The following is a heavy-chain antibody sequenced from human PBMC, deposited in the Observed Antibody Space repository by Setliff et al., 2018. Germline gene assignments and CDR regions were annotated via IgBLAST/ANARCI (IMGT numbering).Heavy chain of an antibody. D-gene: IGHD3-10*01. CDR1: GGSISSGGYC. Sequence: SETLSLTCTVSGGSISSGGYCWSWIRQHPGKGLEWIGYIYYSGSTYYNPSLKSRVTISVDTSKNQFSLKLSSVTAADTAVYYCARDRTFYGSGTYTRWFDYWGQGTLVTVSS. V-gene: IGHV4-31*03. J-gene: IGHJ4*02. CDR2: IYYSGST. CDR3: ARDRTFYGSGTYTRWFDY.